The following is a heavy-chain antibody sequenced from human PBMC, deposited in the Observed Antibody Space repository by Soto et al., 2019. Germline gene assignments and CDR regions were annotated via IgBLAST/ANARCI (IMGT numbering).Heavy chain of an antibody. Sequence: EVQLLESGGGVIHPGGSLRLSCAGSGFSFSSVAMNWVRQAPGKGLEWVSIISGSADSTFYADSVKGRFTISRDNSKGPLYLQINSLRAEDTPVYYCAKTRGAMINAISVYGMDVWGQGTTVTVSS. D-gene: IGHD2-21*01. CDR2: ISGSADST. CDR3: AKTRGAMINAISVYGMDV. CDR1: GFSFSSVA. J-gene: IGHJ6*02. V-gene: IGHV3-23*01.